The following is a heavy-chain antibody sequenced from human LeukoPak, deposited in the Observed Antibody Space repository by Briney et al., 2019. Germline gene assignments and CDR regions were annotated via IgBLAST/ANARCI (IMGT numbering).Heavy chain of an antibody. CDR1: GFTFSNYW. D-gene: IGHD6-13*01. V-gene: IGHV3-74*01. CDR2: INSDGSSR. Sequence: GGSLRLSCAASGFTFSNYWMHWVRQTPGKGLVWVSRINSDGSSRNYADSVKGRFTISRDNAKNTLYLQMNSLRAEDTAVYYRASASSHRIAAGGDYWGQGTLVTVSS. CDR3: ASASSHRIAAGGDY. J-gene: IGHJ4*02.